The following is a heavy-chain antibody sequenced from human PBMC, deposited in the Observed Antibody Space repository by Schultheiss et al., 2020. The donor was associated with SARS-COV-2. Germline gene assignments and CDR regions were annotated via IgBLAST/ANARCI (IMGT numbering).Heavy chain of an antibody. J-gene: IGHJ6*02. CDR1: GFTFSSYA. D-gene: IGHD3-3*01. CDR2: IKSKTDGGTT. Sequence: GGSLRLSCAASGFTFSSYAMSWVRQAPGKGLEWVGRIKSKTDGGTTDYAAPAKGRFTISRDDSKNTLYLQMNSLKTEDTAVYYCTRDSLRFLEWLSDYYYYYGMDVWGQGTTVTVSS. CDR3: TRDSLRFLEWLSDYYYYYGMDV. V-gene: IGHV3-15*01.